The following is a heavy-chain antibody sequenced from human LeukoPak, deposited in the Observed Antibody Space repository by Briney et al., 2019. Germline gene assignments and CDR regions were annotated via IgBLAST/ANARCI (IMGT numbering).Heavy chain of an antibody. V-gene: IGHV3-48*04. CDR2: ISGDTTTI. CDR1: GFPFSGYG. D-gene: IGHD6-13*01. CDR3: AKGTGAGGLGY. Sequence: GRSLRLSCTASGFPFSGYGMHWVRQAPGKGLEWVSYISGDTTTIYYADSVKGRFTISSDNPKSSLYLQMNSLRAEDTAVYYCAKGTGAGGLGYWGQGTLVTVSS. J-gene: IGHJ4*02.